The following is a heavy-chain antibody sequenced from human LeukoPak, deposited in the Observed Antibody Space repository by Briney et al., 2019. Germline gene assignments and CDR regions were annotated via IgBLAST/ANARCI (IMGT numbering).Heavy chain of an antibody. V-gene: IGHV3-48*03. J-gene: IGHJ4*02. Sequence: GGSLRLSCAASGFTFSSYEMNWVRHAPGKGLEWVSYINSSGSTIYYADSVKGRFTISRDNAKNSLYLQLNSLRAEDTAVYYCARAAEDDYGDYGFDYWGQGTLVTVSS. D-gene: IGHD4-17*01. CDR3: ARAAEDDYGDYGFDY. CDR2: INSSGSTI. CDR1: GFTFSSYE.